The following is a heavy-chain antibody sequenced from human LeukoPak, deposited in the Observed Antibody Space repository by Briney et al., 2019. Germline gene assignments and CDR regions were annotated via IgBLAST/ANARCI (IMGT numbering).Heavy chain of an antibody. J-gene: IGHJ4*02. D-gene: IGHD4-23*01. CDR3: ARDRDYGGNGLFDY. CDR2: FNREDDEP. CDR1: GYTLTDFS. Sequence: GASLKVSCNISGYTLTDFSMHWVRQAPGKGLEWMGGFNREDDEPIYAPHFRGRVTVTEDTSTDTAYMELSSLRSEDTAVYYCARDRDYGGNGLFDYWGQGTLVTVSS. V-gene: IGHV1-24*01.